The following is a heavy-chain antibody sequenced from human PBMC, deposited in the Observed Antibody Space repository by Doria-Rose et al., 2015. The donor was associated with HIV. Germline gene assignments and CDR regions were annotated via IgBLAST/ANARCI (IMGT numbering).Heavy chain of an antibody. J-gene: IGHJ4*02. CDR3: ARVLSGTYDY. Sequence: QVQLQESGPGLVRPSETLSLTCSVSGDSISRYYWSWIRQPPGKGLEYIGDIFYTGSTNYSPSLKSRVSMSIDTSKNKFSLRLSSVTAADTAVYYCARVLSGTYDYWGQGTLVTVSS. V-gene: IGHV4-59*01. CDR2: IFYTGST. CDR1: GDSISRYY. D-gene: IGHD1-26*01.